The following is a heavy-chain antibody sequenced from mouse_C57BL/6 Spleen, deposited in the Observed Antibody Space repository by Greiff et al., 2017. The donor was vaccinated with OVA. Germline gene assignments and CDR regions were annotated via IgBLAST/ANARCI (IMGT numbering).Heavy chain of an antibody. CDR2: INPNNGGT. J-gene: IGHJ3*01. CDR1: GYTFTDYY. V-gene: IGHV1-26*01. D-gene: IGHD2-4*01. Sequence: EVQLQQSGPELVKPGASVKISCKASGYTFTDYYMNWVKQSHGKSLEWIGDINPNNGGTSYNQKFKGKATLTVDKSSSTAYMELRSLTSEDSAVDYCARVGDDYGFAYWGQGTLVTVSA. CDR3: ARVGDDYGFAY.